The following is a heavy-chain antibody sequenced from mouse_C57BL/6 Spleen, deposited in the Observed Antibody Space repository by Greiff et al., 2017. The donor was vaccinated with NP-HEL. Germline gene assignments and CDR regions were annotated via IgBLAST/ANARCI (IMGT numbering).Heavy chain of an antibody. CDR3: ARIYGDYNWYLDD. J-gene: IGHJ1*03. CDR1: GYTFTSYW. CDR2: INPSSGYT. V-gene: IGHV1-7*01. Sequence: QVQLQQSGAELAKPGASVKLSCKASGYTFTSYWMHWVKQRPGQGLEWIGYINPSSGYTKYNQKFKGKATLTADKSSSTAYMQLSSLTYEDSAVYYGARIYGDYNWYLDDWGTGTTVTVSS. D-gene: IGHD2-13*01.